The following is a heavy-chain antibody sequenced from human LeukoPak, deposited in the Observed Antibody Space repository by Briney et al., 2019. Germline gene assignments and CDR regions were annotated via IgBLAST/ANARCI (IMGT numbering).Heavy chain of an antibody. D-gene: IGHD3-16*01. CDR2: INPNSGGS. Sequence: ASVKVSCKTSGYTFTAYYMHWMRQAPGQGHEWLGGINPNSGGSEYAQKFQGRVTMTTDTYISTGYMELSSLRADDTAVYFCATAVHADTGGYGQFDSWGQGTQVTVSS. CDR3: ATAVHADTGGYGQFDS. J-gene: IGHJ4*02. V-gene: IGHV1-2*02. CDR1: GYTFTAYY.